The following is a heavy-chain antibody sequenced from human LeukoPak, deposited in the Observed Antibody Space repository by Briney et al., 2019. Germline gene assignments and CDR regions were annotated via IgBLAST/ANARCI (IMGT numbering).Heavy chain of an antibody. D-gene: IGHD6-13*01. CDR2: INSDGSST. CDR1: GFTFSSYW. V-gene: IGHV3-74*01. J-gene: IGHJ4*02. CDR3: AKTYSSSWYPLGY. Sequence: GGSLRLSCAASGFTFSSYWMHWVRQAPGKGLVWVSRINSDGSSTSYADSVKGRFTISRDNTKNTLYLQMNSLRAEDTAVYYCAKTYSSSWYPLGYWGQGTLVTVSS.